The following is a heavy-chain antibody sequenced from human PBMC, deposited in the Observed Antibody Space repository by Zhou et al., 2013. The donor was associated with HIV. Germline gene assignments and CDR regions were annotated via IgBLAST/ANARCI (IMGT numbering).Heavy chain of an antibody. J-gene: IGHJ5*02. D-gene: IGHD2-21*01. CDR1: GGTFSSYA. V-gene: IGHV1-69*04. CDR2: IIPILGIA. CDR3: ARDPLAYCGGDCYSSDNWFDP. Sequence: QVQLVQSGAEVKKPGSSVKVSCKASGGTFSSYAISWVRQAPGQGLEWMGRIIPILGIANYAQKFQGRVTITADKSTSTAYMELSSLRSEDTAVYYCARDPLAYCGGDCYSSDNWFDPWGQGTLVTVSS.